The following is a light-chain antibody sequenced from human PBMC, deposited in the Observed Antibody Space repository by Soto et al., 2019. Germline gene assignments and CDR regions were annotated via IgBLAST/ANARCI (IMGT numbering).Light chain of an antibody. V-gene: IGKV3D-20*02. CDR3: QQRSNWAT. CDR2: GAS. Sequence: EIVLTQSPGTLSLSPGERATLSCRASQSVSNNYLAWYQQKPGQAPRLLIYGASNRATGIPDRFSGSGSGTDFTLTISSLEPEDLAVYYCQQRSNWATFGPGTKVDTK. CDR1: QSVSNNY. J-gene: IGKJ3*01.